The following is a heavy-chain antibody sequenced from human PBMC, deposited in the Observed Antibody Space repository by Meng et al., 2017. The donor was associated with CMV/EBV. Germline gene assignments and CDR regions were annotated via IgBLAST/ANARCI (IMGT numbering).Heavy chain of an antibody. CDR2: INPNSGGT. CDR3: ARETYYYDSSGYYYSN. D-gene: IGHD3-22*01. V-gene: IGHV1-2*02. CDR1: GYTFTGYY. J-gene: IGHJ4*02. Sequence: ASVKVSCKASGYTFTGYYMHWVRQAPGQGLEWMGWINPNSGGTIYAQKFQGRVTMTEDTSTDTAYMELSRLRSDDTAVYYCARETYYYDSSGYYYSNWGQGTLVTVSS.